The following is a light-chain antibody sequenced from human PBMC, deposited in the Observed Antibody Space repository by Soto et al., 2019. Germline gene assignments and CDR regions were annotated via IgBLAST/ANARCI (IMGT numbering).Light chain of an antibody. CDR2: RAS. V-gene: IGKV3-15*01. CDR1: QSISSN. Sequence: EIVMTQSPATLSVSPGERATLSCRAGQSISSNLAWYQQKLGQAPRLLIYRASTRATGTPARFSGSGSGTEFTLTISSLQSEDFALYYCHQYENWPQTFGQGTKVDIK. J-gene: IGKJ1*01. CDR3: HQYENWPQT.